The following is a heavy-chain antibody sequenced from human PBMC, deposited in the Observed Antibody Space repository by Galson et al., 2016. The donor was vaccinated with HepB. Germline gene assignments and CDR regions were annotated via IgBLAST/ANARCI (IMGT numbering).Heavy chain of an antibody. D-gene: IGHD2-15*01. CDR3: ARTPEYCSGGSCFNGAAFDI. J-gene: IGHJ3*02. CDR2: IYDSGIT. V-gene: IGHV4-30-2*01. CDR1: GGSVSSASYS. Sequence: TLSLTCAVSGGSVSSASYSWSWIRQPPGKGLEWIGYIYDSGITYYKSSLKSRVTISVDRSKNHFSLHLSSVTAAVTALYYCARTPEYCSGGSCFNGAAFDIWGQGTMVTVSS.